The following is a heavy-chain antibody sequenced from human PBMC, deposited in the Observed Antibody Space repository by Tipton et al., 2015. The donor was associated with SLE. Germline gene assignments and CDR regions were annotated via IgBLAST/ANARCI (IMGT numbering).Heavy chain of an antibody. Sequence: VQLVQSGGGLVQPGGSLRLSCAASGFTVSSNYMSWVRQAPGKGLEWASVIYSGGSTYYADSVKGRFTISRDNSKNTLYLQMNSLRAEDTAVYYCARVGYCSGGSCLYWYFDLWGRGTLVTVSS. CDR2: IYSGGST. CDR3: ARVGYCSGGSCLYWYFDL. V-gene: IGHV3-53*04. J-gene: IGHJ2*01. D-gene: IGHD2-15*01. CDR1: GFTVSSNY.